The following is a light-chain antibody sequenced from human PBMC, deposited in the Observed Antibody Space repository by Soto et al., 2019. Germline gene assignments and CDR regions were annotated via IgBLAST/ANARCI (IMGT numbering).Light chain of an antibody. CDR1: QDISTY. CDR3: QQSYSTPLT. Sequence: QLTQSPSFLSASVGDRVTITCRASQDISTYLAWYQQKPGKAPQNLIYRASTLQTGVPSRFSGSGSGTDFTLTISSLQPEDFATYYCQQSYSTPLTFGGGTKVDIK. V-gene: IGKV1-39*01. J-gene: IGKJ4*01. CDR2: RAS.